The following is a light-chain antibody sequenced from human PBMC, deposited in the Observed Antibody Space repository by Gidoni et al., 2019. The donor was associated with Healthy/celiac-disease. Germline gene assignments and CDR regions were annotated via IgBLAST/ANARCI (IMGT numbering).Light chain of an antibody. CDR3: QQSYSTPWT. CDR2: AAS. V-gene: IGKV1-39*01. Sequence: DIQMTQSPSSLSASVGGRVTITCRASQSISSYLNWYQQKPGKAPKLLIYAASSFQSGVPSRFSGSGSGTDFTLTIGSLQPEDFATYYCQQSYSTPWTFGQGTKVEIK. CDR1: QSISSY. J-gene: IGKJ1*01.